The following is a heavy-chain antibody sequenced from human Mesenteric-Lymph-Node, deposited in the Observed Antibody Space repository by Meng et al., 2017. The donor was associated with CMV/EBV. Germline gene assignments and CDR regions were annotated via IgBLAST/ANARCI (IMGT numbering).Heavy chain of an antibody. J-gene: IGHJ6*02. CDR3: ARDVYQGVARRWSYYGMDV. V-gene: IGHV1-69*05. Sequence: SVTVSCKASGGTSSSYAVSWVRQAPGQGLEWMGGIIPVFGTTHYARKFQGRVTITTDESTGTAYMEVNRLRSEGTAVYYCARDVYQGVARRWSYYGMDVWGQGTTVTVSS. CDR1: GGTSSSYA. CDR2: IIPVFGTT. D-gene: IGHD5/OR15-5a*01.